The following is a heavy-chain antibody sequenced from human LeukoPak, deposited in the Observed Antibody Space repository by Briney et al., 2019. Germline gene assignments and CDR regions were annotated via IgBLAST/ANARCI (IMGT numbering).Heavy chain of an antibody. CDR2: ISYDGSNK. CDR3: VFEGRADAFDI. V-gene: IGHV3-30*03. Sequence: PGRSLRLSCAASGFTLSSYGMHWVRQAPGKGLEWVAVISYDGSNKYYADSVKGRFTISRDNSKNTLYLQMNSLRAEDTAVYYCVFEGRADAFDIWGQGTMVTVSS. CDR1: GFTLSSYG. J-gene: IGHJ3*02. D-gene: IGHD3-10*01.